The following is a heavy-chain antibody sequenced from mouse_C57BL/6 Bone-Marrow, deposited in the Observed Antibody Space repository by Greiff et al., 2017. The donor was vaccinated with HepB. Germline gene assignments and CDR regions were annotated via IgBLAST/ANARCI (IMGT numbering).Heavy chain of an antibody. J-gene: IGHJ2*01. D-gene: IGHD2-2*01. CDR1: GYTFTDYN. CDR3: ARCRLYYGYAGSYYFET. V-gene: IGHV1-18*01. CDR2: INPNNGGT. Sequence: VQLQQSGPELVKPGASVKIPCKASGYTFTDYNMDWVKQSHGKSLEWIGDINPNNGGTIYNQKFKGKATLTVDKSSSTAYMELRSLTSEDTAVYYCARCRLYYGYAGSYYFETRGEGTTLTDSS.